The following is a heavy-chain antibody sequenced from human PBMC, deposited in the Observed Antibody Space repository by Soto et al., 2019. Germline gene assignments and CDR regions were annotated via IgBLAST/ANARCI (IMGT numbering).Heavy chain of an antibody. CDR1: GFTFSSYG. V-gene: IGHV3-30*18. D-gene: IGHD3-10*01. Sequence: PGGSLRLSCAASGFTFSSYGMHWVRQAPGKGLEWVAVISYDGSNKYYSDSVKGRFTISRDNSKNTLYLQMNSLRAEDTAVYYCAEDREVRGVIIIPFDYWGQGTLVTVSS. CDR2: ISYDGSNK. CDR3: AEDREVRGVIIIPFDY. J-gene: IGHJ4*02.